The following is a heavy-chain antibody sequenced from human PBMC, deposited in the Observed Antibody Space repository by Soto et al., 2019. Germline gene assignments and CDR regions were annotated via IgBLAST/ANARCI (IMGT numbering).Heavy chain of an antibody. V-gene: IGHV1-18*01. J-gene: IGHJ4*02. D-gene: IGHD4-17*01. CDR1: GYTFTSYG. Sequence: ASVKVSCKASGYTFTSYGISWVRQAPGQGLEWMGWISAYNGNTNYAQKLQGRVTMTTDTSTSTAYMELRSLRSDDTAVYYCARDWSMGLYGDYVFRAPGPQTLDYWGQGTLVTVSS. CDR3: ARDWSMGLYGDYVFRAPGPQTLDY. CDR2: ISAYNGNT.